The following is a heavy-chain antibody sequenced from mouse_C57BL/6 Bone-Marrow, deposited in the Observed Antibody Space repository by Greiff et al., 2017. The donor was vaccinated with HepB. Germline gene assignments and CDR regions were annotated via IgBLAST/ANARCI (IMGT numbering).Heavy chain of an antibody. V-gene: IGHV1-81*01. CDR2: IYPRSGNT. D-gene: IGHD4-1*01. Sequence: QVQLQQSGAELARPGASVKLSCKASGYTFTSYGISWVKQRTGQGLEWIGEIYPRSGNTYYNEKFKGKATLTANKSSSTAYMDLRSLTSEDSAVYFCARALGGYFDVCGTGTTVTVSS. J-gene: IGHJ1*03. CDR1: GYTFTSYG. CDR3: ARALGGYFDV.